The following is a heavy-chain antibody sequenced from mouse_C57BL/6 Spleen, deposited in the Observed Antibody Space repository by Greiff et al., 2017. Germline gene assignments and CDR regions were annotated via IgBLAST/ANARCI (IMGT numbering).Heavy chain of an antibody. Sequence: ESGPGLVKPSQSLSLTCSVTGYSITSGYYWNWIRQFPGNKLEWMGYISYDGSNNYNPSLKNRISITRDTSKNQFFLKLNSVTTEDTATYYCANAMDYWGQGTSVTVSS. V-gene: IGHV3-6*01. CDR1: GYSITSGYY. CDR2: ISYDGSN. CDR3: ANAMDY. J-gene: IGHJ4*01.